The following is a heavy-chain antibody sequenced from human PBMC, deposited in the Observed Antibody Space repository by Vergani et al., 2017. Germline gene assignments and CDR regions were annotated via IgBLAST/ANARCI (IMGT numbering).Heavy chain of an antibody. V-gene: IGHV4-34*01. CDR1: GGSFSGYY. CDR3: ARHPSVGFYIDY. J-gene: IGHJ4*02. D-gene: IGHD3-10*01. Sequence: QVQLQQWGAGLLKPSETLSLTCAVYGGSFSGYYWSWIRQPPGKGLEWIGEINHSGSTNYNPSLKSRVTISVDTSKNQFSLKLSSVTAADTAVYYCARHPSVGFYIDYWGQGTLVTVSS. CDR2: INHSGST.